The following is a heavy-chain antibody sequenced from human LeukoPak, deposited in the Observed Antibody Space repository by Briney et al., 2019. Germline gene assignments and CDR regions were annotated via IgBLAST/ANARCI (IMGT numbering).Heavy chain of an antibody. CDR1: GYTFTGYY. Sequence: GASVKVSCKASGYTFTGYYMHWVRQAPGQGLEWMGWINPNSGGTNYAQKFQGRVTMTRDTSISTAYMELSRLRSDDTAVYYCARDLVTTVTIWFDPWGQGTLVTVSS. V-gene: IGHV1-2*02. CDR2: INPNSGGT. J-gene: IGHJ5*02. CDR3: ARDLVTTVTIWFDP. D-gene: IGHD4-17*01.